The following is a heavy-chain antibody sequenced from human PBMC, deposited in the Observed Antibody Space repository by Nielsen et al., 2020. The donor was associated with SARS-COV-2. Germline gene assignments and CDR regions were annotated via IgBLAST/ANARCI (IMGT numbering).Heavy chain of an antibody. CDR1: GFTFSSYA. CDR3: ASFGTTVDYGMDV. D-gene: IGHD1-7*01. J-gene: IGHJ6*02. V-gene: IGHV3-23*01. CDR2: ISGSGGST. Sequence: GESLKISCAASGFTFSSYAMSWVRQAPGKGLEWVSAISGSGGSTYYADSVKGRFTISRDNSKNTLYLQMNSLRAEDTAVYYCASFGTTVDYGMDVWGQGTTVTVSS.